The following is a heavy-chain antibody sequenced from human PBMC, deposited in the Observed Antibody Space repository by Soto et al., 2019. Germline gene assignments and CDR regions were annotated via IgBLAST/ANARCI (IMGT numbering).Heavy chain of an antibody. J-gene: IGHJ4*02. CDR3: ARASGEWLQDYYFDF. CDR2: IYPGDSDT. V-gene: IGHV5-51*01. D-gene: IGHD3-10*01. Sequence: GESLKISCKGSGYSFTSYWIGWVRQMPGKGLEWMGIIYPGDSDTRYSPSFQGQVTISADKSISTAYLQWSSLKASDTAMYYCARASGEWLQDYYFDFWGQGTLVTVSS. CDR1: GYSFTSYW.